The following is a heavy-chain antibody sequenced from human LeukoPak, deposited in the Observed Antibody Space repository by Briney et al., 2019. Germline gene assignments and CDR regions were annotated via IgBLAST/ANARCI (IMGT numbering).Heavy chain of an antibody. CDR2: INHSGST. D-gene: IGHD3-10*01. Sequence: SETLSLTCAVYGGSFSGYYWSWIRQPPGKGLEWIGEINHSGSTNYNPSLKSRVTISVDTSKNQFSLKLSSVTAADTAVYYCARGRCGTMVRGVIGRGEPNWFDPWGQGTLVTVSS. V-gene: IGHV4-34*01. J-gene: IGHJ5*02. CDR3: ARGRCGTMVRGVIGRGEPNWFDP. CDR1: GGSFSGYY.